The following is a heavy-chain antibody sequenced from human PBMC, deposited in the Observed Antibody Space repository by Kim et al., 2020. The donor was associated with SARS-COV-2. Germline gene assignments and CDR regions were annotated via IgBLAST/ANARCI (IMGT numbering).Heavy chain of an antibody. V-gene: IGHV5-51*01. CDR1: GYSFTTYW. D-gene: IGHD3-16*01. CDR3: ARQASDHNDYGKFTYYYFMDV. Sequence: GESLKISCEASGYSFTTYWIGWVRQMPGKSLELMGIVFPDDSDTRISPSFEGQVTMSADKSTSTAYLQWSSLKASDTAMYYCARQASDHNDYGKFTYYYFMDVWGQGTPVTVSS. J-gene: IGHJ6*02. CDR2: VFPDDSDT.